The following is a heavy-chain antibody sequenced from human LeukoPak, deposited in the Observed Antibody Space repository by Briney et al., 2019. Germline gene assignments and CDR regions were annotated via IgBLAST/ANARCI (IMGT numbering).Heavy chain of an antibody. J-gene: IGHJ4*02. CDR2: IYYSGST. CDR3: AREKERWLQPVD. D-gene: IGHD5-24*01. Sequence: SETLSLTCTVSGYSISSGYYWGWIRQPPGKGLEWIGYIYYSGSTFYNPSLKRRVSLSVDTSKNQFSLKLSSATAADTAVYYCAREKERWLQPVDWGQGTLVTASS. V-gene: IGHV4-38-2*02. CDR1: GYSISSGYY.